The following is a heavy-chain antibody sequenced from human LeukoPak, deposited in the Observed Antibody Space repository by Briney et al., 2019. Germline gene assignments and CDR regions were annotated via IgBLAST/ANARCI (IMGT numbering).Heavy chain of an antibody. CDR1: GGSISSYY. Sequence: SETLSLTCTVSGGSISSYYWNWIRQPPGKGLEWIGYMYYTGSTNYNPSLKSRVTISVDTSKNQFSLKLSSVTAADTAVYYCASGITMIVVVFKNWGQGTLVTVSS. J-gene: IGHJ4*02. D-gene: IGHD3-22*01. V-gene: IGHV4-59*01. CDR2: MYYTGST. CDR3: ASGITMIVVVFKN.